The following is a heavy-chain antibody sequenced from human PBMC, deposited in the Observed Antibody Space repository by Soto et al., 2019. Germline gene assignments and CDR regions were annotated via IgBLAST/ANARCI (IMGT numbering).Heavy chain of an antibody. J-gene: IGHJ4*02. CDR1: GGSISSGGYY. D-gene: IGHD3-10*01. CDR3: ASSTMVRGAYYFDY. CDR2: IYYSGST. Sequence: SETLSLTCTVSGGSISSGGYYWSWIRQHPGKGLEWIGYIYYSGSTYYNPSLKSRVTISVDTSKNQFSLKLSSVTAADTAVYYCASSTMVRGAYYFDYWGQGTLVTVSS. V-gene: IGHV4-31*03.